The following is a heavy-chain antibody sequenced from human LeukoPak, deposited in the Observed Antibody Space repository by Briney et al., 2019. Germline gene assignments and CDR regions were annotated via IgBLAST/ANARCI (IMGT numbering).Heavy chain of an antibody. CDR1: GYTFTGYY. CDR2: IYPDSGGT. V-gene: IGHV1-2*02. J-gene: IGHJ3*01. Sequence: ASVKVSCKASGYTFTGYYIHWVRQAPGQGLDWMGWIYPDSGGTYYAQRFQGGVTMTRDTSINTAYMELSRLRSDDSAVYYCARGGGNLPIYAFDFWGQGSMVTVSS. D-gene: IGHD4-23*01. CDR3: ARGGGNLPIYAFDF.